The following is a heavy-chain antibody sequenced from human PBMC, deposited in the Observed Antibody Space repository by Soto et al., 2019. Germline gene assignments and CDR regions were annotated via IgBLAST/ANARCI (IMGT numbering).Heavy chain of an antibody. D-gene: IGHD4-17*01. Sequence: ASVKVSCKASGGTFSSYAISWVRQAPGQGLEWMGGIIPIFGTANYAQKFQGRVTITADESTSTAYMELSSLRSEDTAVYYCAGDYCDYEVPFSPKFYYYYGMDVWGQGTTVTVSS. J-gene: IGHJ6*02. CDR3: AGDYCDYEVPFSPKFYYYYGMDV. V-gene: IGHV1-69*13. CDR2: IIPIFGTA. CDR1: GGTFSSYA.